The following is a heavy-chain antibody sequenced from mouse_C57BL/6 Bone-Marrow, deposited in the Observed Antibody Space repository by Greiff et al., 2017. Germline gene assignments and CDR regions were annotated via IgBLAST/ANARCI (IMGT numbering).Heavy chain of an antibody. CDR2: ISSGGSYT. D-gene: IGHD1-1*01. CDR3: ARHPTVVPFDY. V-gene: IGHV5-6*02. Sequence: EVKLVESGGDLVKPGGSLKLSCAASGFTFSSYGMSWVRQTPDKRLEWVATISSGGSYTYYPDSVKGRFTISRDNAKNTLYLQMSSLKSEDTAMYYCARHPTVVPFDYWGRGTTLTVSS. J-gene: IGHJ2*01. CDR1: GFTFSSYG.